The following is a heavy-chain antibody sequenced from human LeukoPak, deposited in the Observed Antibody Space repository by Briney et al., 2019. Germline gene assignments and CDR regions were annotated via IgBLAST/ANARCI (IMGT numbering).Heavy chain of an antibody. Sequence: GESLKISCAASGFTFSSYAMSWVRQAPGKGLEWVSAISGSGGSTYYADSVKGRFTISRDNSKNTLYLQMNSLRAEDTAVYYCAKSSGCSSTSCYSRVFDYWGQGTLVTVSS. CDR2: ISGSGGST. D-gene: IGHD2-2*01. J-gene: IGHJ4*02. CDR3: AKSSGCSSTSCYSRVFDY. V-gene: IGHV3-23*01. CDR1: GFTFSSYA.